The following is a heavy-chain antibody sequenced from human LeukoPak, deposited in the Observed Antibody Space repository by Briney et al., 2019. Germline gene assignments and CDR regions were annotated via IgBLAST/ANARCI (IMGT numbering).Heavy chain of an antibody. J-gene: IGHJ3*02. CDR3: AKDHYEQQLVYDAFDI. V-gene: IGHV3-23*01. D-gene: IGHD6-13*01. Sequence: PGGSLRLSCAASGFTFSSYAMSWVRQAPGKGLEWVSAISGSGGSTYYADSVKGRFTISRDNSKNTLYLQMNSLRAEDTAVYYCAKDHYEQQLVYDAFDIRGQGTMVTVSS. CDR1: GFTFSSYA. CDR2: ISGSGGST.